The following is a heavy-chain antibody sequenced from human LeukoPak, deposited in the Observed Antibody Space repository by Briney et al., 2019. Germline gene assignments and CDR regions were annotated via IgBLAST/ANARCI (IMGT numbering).Heavy chain of an antibody. CDR3: ARERLVVVGDSYYYYGMDV. D-gene: IGHD2-2*01. Sequence: GGSLRLPCSASGFTFSNYKMNWVRQAPGKGLEWVSSISSSSSYIYYADSVKGRFTISRDNAKNSLFLQMNSLRAEDTAVYYCARERLVVVGDSYYYYGMDVWGQGTTVTVSS. CDR2: ISSSSSYI. CDR1: GFTFSNYK. V-gene: IGHV3-21*01. J-gene: IGHJ6*02.